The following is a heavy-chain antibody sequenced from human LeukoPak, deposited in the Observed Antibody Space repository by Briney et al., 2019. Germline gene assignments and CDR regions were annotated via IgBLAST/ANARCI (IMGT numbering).Heavy chain of an antibody. Sequence: PSDTLSLTCTVSGRSISWYYWSWLRQPPRKGLDWVGSIYYSGSTNYNPSLKSRVPISVDTSTNHFSLKLSSVTAADTAVYYWANYHDYSNFQGAYYLDYWGQGTLVTVSS. J-gene: IGHJ4*02. CDR3: ANYHDYSNFQGAYYLDY. CDR1: GRSISWYY. V-gene: IGHV4-59*08. CDR2: IYYSGST. D-gene: IGHD4-11*01.